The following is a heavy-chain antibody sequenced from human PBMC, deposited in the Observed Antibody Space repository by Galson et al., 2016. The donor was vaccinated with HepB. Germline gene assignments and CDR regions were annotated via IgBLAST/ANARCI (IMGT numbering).Heavy chain of an antibody. D-gene: IGHD4-17*01. CDR3: AREGGFGDPYYFDY. Sequence: TLSFTCAVSGGSISSGDNSWSWIRQPPGKGLEWIGYIYDSGSTFYNPSLRGRVTISVDRSNNQFSLKLTSVTAADTAVYYCAREGGFGDPYYFDYWGQGTMVTVSS. J-gene: IGHJ4*03. CDR1: GGSISSGDNS. CDR2: IYDSGST. V-gene: IGHV4-30-2*01.